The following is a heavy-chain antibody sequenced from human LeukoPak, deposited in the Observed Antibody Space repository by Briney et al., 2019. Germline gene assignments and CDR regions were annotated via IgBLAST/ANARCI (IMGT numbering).Heavy chain of an antibody. CDR3: ARASDYYGSGSGFDY. J-gene: IGHJ4*02. D-gene: IGHD3-10*01. CDR2: IIPILGTA. Sequence: SVKVSCKASGGTFSSYAISWVRQAPGQGLEWMGGIIPILGTANYAQKFQGRVTITTDESTSTAYMELSSLRSEDTAVYYCARASDYYGSGSGFDYWGQGTLVTVSS. V-gene: IGHV1-69*05. CDR1: GGTFSSYA.